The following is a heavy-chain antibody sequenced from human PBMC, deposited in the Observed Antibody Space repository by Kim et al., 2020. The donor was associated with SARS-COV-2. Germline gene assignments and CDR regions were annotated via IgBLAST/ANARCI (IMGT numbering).Heavy chain of an antibody. CDR2: ISSSSYI. D-gene: IGHD6-13*01. CDR3: ARGRIAAAGFDY. J-gene: IGHJ4*02. V-gene: IGHV3-21*01. Sequence: GGSLRLSCAASGFTFSSYSMNWVRQAPGKGLEWVSSISSSSYIYYADSVKGRFTISRDNAKNSLYRQMNSLRAEDTAVYYCARGRIAAAGFDYWGQGTLV. CDR1: GFTFSSYS.